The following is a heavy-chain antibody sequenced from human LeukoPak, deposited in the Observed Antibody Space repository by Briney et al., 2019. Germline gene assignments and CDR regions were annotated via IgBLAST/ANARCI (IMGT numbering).Heavy chain of an antibody. CDR2: IIPIFGTA. CDR3: ARDPRTMVRGVPAALRY. J-gene: IGHJ4*02. Sequence: SVKVSCEASGGTFSSYAISWVRQAPGQGLEWMGGIIPIFGTANYAQKFQGRVTITADESTSTAYMELSSLRSEDTAVYYCARDPRTMVRGVPAALRYWGQGTLVTVSS. V-gene: IGHV1-69*13. D-gene: IGHD3-10*01. CDR1: GGTFSSYA.